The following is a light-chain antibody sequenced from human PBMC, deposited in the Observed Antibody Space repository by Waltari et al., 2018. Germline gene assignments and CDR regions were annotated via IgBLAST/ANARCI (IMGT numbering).Light chain of an antibody. J-gene: IGKJ1*01. CDR1: QSLLYSSDNRNY. V-gene: IGKV4-1*01. CDR3: QQYHSVPPT. Sequence: DIVLTQSPDSLAMSLGERATINCKSSQSLLYSSDNRNYLAWYQQKPGQPPKLLIYWASTRESGVPDRFSGSESVTSFTLTISSLQAEDVAVYYCQQYHSVPPTFGQGTKVQIK. CDR2: WAS.